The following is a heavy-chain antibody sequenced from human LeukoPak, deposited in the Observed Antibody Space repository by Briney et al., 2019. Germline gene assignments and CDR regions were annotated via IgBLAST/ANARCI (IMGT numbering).Heavy chain of an antibody. D-gene: IGHD2-15*01. CDR2: IRYDGSNK. J-gene: IGHJ4*02. Sequence: GGSLRLSCAASGFTFSNYGIHWVRQAPGKGLEWVAFIRYDGSNKYYADSVKGRFTISRDNSKDLLYLQMNSLRVEDTAVYYCAKDLGGPGSWHPWGFDYWGQGTLVTVSS. CDR3: AKDLGGPGSWHPWGFDY. V-gene: IGHV3-30*02. CDR1: GFTFSNYG.